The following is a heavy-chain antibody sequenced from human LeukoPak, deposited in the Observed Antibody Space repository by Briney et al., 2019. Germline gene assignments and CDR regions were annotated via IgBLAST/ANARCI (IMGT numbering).Heavy chain of an antibody. V-gene: IGHV4-34*01. CDR1: GGSFSGYY. CDR3: AREEGSIVVVPAARVADWFDP. D-gene: IGHD2-2*01. J-gene: IGHJ5*02. Sequence: NPSETLSLTCAVYGGSFSGYYWSWIRQPPGKGLEWIGEINHSGSTNYNPSLKSRVTISVDTSKNQFSLKLSSVTAADTAVYYCAREEGSIVVVPAARVADWFDPWGQGTLVTVSS. CDR2: INHSGST.